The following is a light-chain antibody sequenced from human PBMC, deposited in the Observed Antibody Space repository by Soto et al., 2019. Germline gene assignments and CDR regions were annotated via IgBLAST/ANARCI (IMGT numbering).Light chain of an antibody. J-gene: IGKJ2*01. CDR2: GTS. Sequence: EIVLTQSPGTLSLSPGERATLSCRASQSVSSSSFAWYQQKPGQAPRLLIYGTSSRATGIPDRFSGSGSGTDFTLTISRLEPEDFAVYYRQQYRSSPPYTFGQGTKLEIK. CDR1: QSVSSSS. V-gene: IGKV3-20*01. CDR3: QQYRSSPPYT.